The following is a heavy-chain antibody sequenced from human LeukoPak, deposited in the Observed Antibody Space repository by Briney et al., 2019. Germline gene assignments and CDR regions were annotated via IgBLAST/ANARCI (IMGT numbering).Heavy chain of an antibody. V-gene: IGHV1-8*01. CDR2: VNPNSGNT. CDR3: ARGRDGAVLRYFDWFY. D-gene: IGHD3-9*01. J-gene: IGHJ4*02. Sequence: ASVNVSCKASGYTFTSYDINWVRQATGQGLEWMGWVNPNSGNTGYAQKFQGRVTMTRNTSISAAYMELSSLRSEDTAVYYCARGRDGAVLRYFDWFYWGQGTLVTVSS. CDR1: GYTFTSYD.